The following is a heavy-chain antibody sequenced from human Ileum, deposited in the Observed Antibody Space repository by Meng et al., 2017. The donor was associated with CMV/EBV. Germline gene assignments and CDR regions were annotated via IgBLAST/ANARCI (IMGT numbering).Heavy chain of an antibody. CDR1: GFTFSDFY. V-gene: IGHV3-11*05. J-gene: IGHJ4*02. CDR2: ISGTGTYI. Sequence: QVHLVESGGGLVEPGGSLRLSCAVSGFTFSDFYMTWLRQTPGKGPEWLAYISGTGTYIMYADSVKGRFTISRDNSKNSLYLQLNSLRAEDTAVYYCTRDPRAWDYWGQGTLVTVSS. CDR3: TRDPRAWDY.